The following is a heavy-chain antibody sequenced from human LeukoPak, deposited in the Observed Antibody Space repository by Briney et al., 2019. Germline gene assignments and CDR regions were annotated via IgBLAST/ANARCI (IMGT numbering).Heavy chain of an antibody. CDR3: ARDQFVPPGSYSSGPGGWLDP. CDR1: GGSISGYY. D-gene: IGHD6-19*01. CDR2: IYTSGST. J-gene: IGHJ5*02. V-gene: IGHV4-4*07. Sequence: PSETLSLTCTVSGGSISGYYWSWIRQPAGKGLEWIGRIYTSGSTNYNPSLKSRVTMSVDTSKNQFSLKLSSVTAADTAVYYCARDQFVPPGSYSSGPGGWLDPWGQGTLVTVSS.